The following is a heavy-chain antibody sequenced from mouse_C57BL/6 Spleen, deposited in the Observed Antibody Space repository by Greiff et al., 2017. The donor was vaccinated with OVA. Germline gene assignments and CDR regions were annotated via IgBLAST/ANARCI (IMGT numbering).Heavy chain of an antibody. CDR3: ARGDYYGSSSRYFDV. CDR2: IYPRSGNT. D-gene: IGHD1-1*01. Sequence: VQLQQSGAELARPGASVKLSCKASGYTFTSYGISWVKQRTGQGLEWIGEIYPRSGNTYYNEKFKGKATLTADKSSSTAYMELRSLTSEDSAVYFCARGDYYGSSSRYFDVWGTGTTVTVSS. CDR1: GYTFTSYG. V-gene: IGHV1-81*01. J-gene: IGHJ1*03.